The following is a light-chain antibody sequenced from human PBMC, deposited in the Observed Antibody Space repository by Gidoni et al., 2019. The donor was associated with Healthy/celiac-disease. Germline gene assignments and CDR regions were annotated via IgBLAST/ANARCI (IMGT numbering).Light chain of an antibody. CDR3: TSFTSTFTYV. V-gene: IGLV2-14*01. J-gene: IGLJ1*01. Sequence: QSALTQPASVSGSPGQSITFSCTGTSSDIGRYNHVSWYQHHPGKAPKLLIYEVTYRPSGVSSRFSGSKSGNSASLTISGLQAEDEGDYYCTSFTSTFTYVFGTGTRVTVL. CDR2: EVT. CDR1: SSDIGRYNH.